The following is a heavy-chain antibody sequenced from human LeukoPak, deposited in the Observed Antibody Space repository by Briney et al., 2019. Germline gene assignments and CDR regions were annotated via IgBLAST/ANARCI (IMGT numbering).Heavy chain of an antibody. CDR2: IIPIFGTA. Sequence: ASVKVSCKASGGTFSSYAISWVRQAPGQGLEWMGGIIPIFGTANYAQKFQGRGTITTDESTSTAYMELSSLRSEDTAVYYCARDKVDIVATILYNWFDPWGQGTLVTVSS. V-gene: IGHV1-69*05. CDR1: GGTFSSYA. D-gene: IGHD5-12*01. J-gene: IGHJ5*02. CDR3: ARDKVDIVATILYNWFDP.